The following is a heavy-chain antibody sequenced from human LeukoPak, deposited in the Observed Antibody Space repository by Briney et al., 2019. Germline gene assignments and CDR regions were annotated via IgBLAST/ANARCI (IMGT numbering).Heavy chain of an antibody. Sequence: GASLKVSCKAAGYTFTGYYMHWVRQAPVQGLEWMGRINPNSGGTNYAQKFQGRVTMTRDTSISTAYMELSRLRSDDTAVYYCARMVRGQEDYWGQGTLVTVSS. CDR1: GYTFTGYY. J-gene: IGHJ4*02. D-gene: IGHD3-10*01. CDR2: INPNSGGT. CDR3: ARMVRGQEDY. V-gene: IGHV1-2*06.